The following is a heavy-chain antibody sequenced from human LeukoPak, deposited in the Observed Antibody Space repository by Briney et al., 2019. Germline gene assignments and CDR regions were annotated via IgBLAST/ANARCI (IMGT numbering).Heavy chain of an antibody. CDR1: GFAFDEHG. V-gene: IGHV3-20*04. CDR3: ARAPITSPFYFDY. J-gene: IGHJ4*02. D-gene: IGHD2-2*01. CDR2: INWSGGST. Sequence: GGSLRLSCTASGFAFDEHGMSWVRQVPGKGLEWVSGINWSGGSTGYADPLRGRFTISRDNAKNSLYLQMDSLRAEDTALYYCARAPITSPFYFDYWGQGTLVTVSS.